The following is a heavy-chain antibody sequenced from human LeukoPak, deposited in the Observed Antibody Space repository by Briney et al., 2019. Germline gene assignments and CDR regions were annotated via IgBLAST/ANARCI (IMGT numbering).Heavy chain of an antibody. J-gene: IGHJ6*02. CDR2: INHSGST. D-gene: IGHD3-22*01. CDR1: GGSFSGYY. V-gene: IGHV4-34*01. Sequence: PSETLSLTCAVYGGSFSGYYWSWIRQPPGKGLEWIGEINHSGSTNYNPSLKSRVTISVDTSKNQFSLKLSSVTAADTAVYYCAREDRTDYYDSSGYLHYYYYYGMDVWGQGTTVTVSS. CDR3: AREDRTDYYDSSGYLHYYYYYGMDV.